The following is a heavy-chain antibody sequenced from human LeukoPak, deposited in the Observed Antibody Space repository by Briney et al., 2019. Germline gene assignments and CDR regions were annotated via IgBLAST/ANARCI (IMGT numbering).Heavy chain of an antibody. CDR3: ARDQQRCSGGSCYSNFDY. Sequence: GGSLRLSCAAPGFTVSSNYMSWVRQAPGKGLEWVAVISYDGSNKYYADSVKGRFTISRDNSKNTLYLQMNSLRGEDTAVYYCARDQQRCSGGSCYSNFDYWGQGTLVTVSS. CDR1: GFTVSSNY. V-gene: IGHV3-30*03. D-gene: IGHD2-15*01. CDR2: ISYDGSNK. J-gene: IGHJ4*02.